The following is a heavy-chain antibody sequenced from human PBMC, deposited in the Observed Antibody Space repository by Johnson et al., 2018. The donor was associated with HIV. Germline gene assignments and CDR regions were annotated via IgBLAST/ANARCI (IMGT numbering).Heavy chain of an antibody. Sequence: VHLVESGGGVVQPGRSLRLSCAVSGFTFSSYAMSWVRQAPGKGLEWVSAISGSGGSTYYADSVKGRFTISRDNSKNTLYLQMNSLRAEDTAVYYCAKDGYNFYLDIWGQGTMVTVSS. D-gene: IGHD5-24*01. V-gene: IGHV3-23*04. J-gene: IGHJ3*02. CDR1: GFTFSSYA. CDR2: ISGSGGST. CDR3: AKDGYNFYLDI.